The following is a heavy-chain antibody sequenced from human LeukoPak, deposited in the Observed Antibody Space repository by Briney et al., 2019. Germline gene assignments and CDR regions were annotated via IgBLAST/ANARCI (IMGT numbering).Heavy chain of an antibody. V-gene: IGHV3-23*05. J-gene: IGHJ4*02. CDR3: ARGPVVTATSAPFDY. Sequence: GGSLRLSCAASGFTLSNYVMGWVRQDPGKGLQWVSIINGSGSFTSYADSVKGRLTISRDNSKNTLYLQMNSLRAEDTAVYYCARGPVVTATSAPFDYWGQGTLVTVSS. D-gene: IGHD2-21*02. CDR1: GFTLSNYV. CDR2: INGSGSFT.